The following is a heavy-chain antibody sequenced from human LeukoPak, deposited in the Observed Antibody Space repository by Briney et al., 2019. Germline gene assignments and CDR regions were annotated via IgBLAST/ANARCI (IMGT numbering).Heavy chain of an antibody. CDR1: GYTLTELS. V-gene: IGHV1-24*01. Sequence: ASVKVSCKVSGYTLTELSMHWVRQAPGKGLEWMGGFDPEDGETMYAQKFQGRVTMTEDTSTDTAYMELSSLRSEDTAVYYCATNTYSGSYPKWLDPWGQGTLVTVSS. CDR3: ATNTYSGSYPKWLDP. J-gene: IGHJ5*02. CDR2: FDPEDGET. D-gene: IGHD1-26*01.